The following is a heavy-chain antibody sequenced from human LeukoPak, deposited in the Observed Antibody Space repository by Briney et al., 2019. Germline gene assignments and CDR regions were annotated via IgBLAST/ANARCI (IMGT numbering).Heavy chain of an antibody. Sequence: SVKVSCKVSGGTFTNYPINWVRQAPGQGLEWMGEIIPLFGTTNFAQKFQGRITISADESTSTAYMELSSLISEDTAMYYCAGLVESLANGFDFWGQGTMVTVSS. J-gene: IGHJ3*01. CDR1: GGTFTNYP. CDR2: IIPLFGTT. V-gene: IGHV1-69*13. CDR3: AGLVESLANGFDF. D-gene: IGHD2-8*02.